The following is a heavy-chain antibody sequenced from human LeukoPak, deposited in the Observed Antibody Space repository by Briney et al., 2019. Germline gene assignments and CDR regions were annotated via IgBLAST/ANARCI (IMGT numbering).Heavy chain of an antibody. CDR1: GGPFSGYY. Sequence: SETLSLTCAVYGGPFSGYYWSWIRQPPGKGLEWIGEINHSGSTNYNPSLKSRVTISVDTSKNQFSLKLSSVTAEDTAVYYCARGRVVRGVMAYWGQGTLVTVSS. V-gene: IGHV4-34*01. CDR2: INHSGST. D-gene: IGHD3-10*01. CDR3: ARGRVVRGVMAY. J-gene: IGHJ4*02.